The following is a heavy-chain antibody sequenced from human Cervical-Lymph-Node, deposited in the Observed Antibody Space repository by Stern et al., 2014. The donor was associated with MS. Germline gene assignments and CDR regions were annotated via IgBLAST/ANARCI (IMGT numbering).Heavy chain of an antibody. Sequence: QLVESGPGLVKPSETLSLTCTVSGGSISSSSYYWGWIRQPPGKGLEWIGSIYYSGSTYYNPSLKGRVTISVEPDPNKFSLKLSSVTAADTAVYYCARHADYWYFDLWGRGTLVTVSS. CDR2: IYYSGST. V-gene: IGHV4-39*01. D-gene: IGHD6-13*01. CDR3: ARHADYWYFDL. J-gene: IGHJ2*01. CDR1: GGSISSSSYY.